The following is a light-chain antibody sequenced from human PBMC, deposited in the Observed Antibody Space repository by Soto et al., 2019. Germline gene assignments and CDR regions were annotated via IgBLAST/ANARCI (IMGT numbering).Light chain of an antibody. J-gene: IGKJ1*01. CDR3: QQYKSYWT. CDR2: KAS. CDR1: QSISSW. Sequence: DIQMTQSPSTLSASVGDRVTITCRASQSISSWLAWYQQKPGEAPNLLIYKASYLESGVPSRFSGSGSGTEFTLTISSLQPDDFATYYCQQYKSYWTFGQGTKVEIK. V-gene: IGKV1-5*03.